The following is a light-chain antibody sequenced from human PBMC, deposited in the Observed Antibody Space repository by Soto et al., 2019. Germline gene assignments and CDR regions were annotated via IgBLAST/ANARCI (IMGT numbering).Light chain of an antibody. CDR2: DVS. CDR1: SIDVGSSNY. Sequence: QSALTQPRSVSGSPGQSVTISCTGPSIDVGSSNYVSWYQHHPGKAPKLVIYDVSERPSGVPDRFSGSRSGNTASLTISGLQAEDEADYYCCAYAVTFYVFGTGTKVTVL. V-gene: IGLV2-11*01. CDR3: CAYAVTFYV. J-gene: IGLJ1*01.